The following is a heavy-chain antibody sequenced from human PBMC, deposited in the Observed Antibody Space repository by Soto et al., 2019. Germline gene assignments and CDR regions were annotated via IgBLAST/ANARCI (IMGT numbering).Heavy chain of an antibody. CDR1: GLSLSKARMG. J-gene: IGHJ4*02. V-gene: IGHV2-26*01. D-gene: IGHD1-26*01. Sequence: QVTLKESGPVLVKPTETLTLTCTVTGLSLSKARMGVSWIRQPPGKALQWLAHIFWNEERSYNTSLKSRLTIPRDLSKSQVVLTKTNVDPVDTGTNLKARARREGDPIYSFDAGGQETQVTVSS. CDR2: IFWNEER. CDR3: ARARREGDPIYSFDA.